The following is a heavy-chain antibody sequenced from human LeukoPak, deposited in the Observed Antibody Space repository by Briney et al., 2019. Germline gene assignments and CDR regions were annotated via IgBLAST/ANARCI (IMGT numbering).Heavy chain of an antibody. CDR1: GYIFANHH. CDR2: LNSGGGSA. D-gene: IGHD3-3*01. J-gene: IGHJ4*02. V-gene: IGHV1-46*01. Sequence: ASVKVSCKASGYIFANHHVHWVRQAPGQGFEWMGMLNSGGGSAKYAQQFQGRIAVTRDTSTSTVYMELSSLRSDDTAAYYCARGINAYDLFFDYWGQGTLVTVSS. CDR3: ARGINAYDLFFDY.